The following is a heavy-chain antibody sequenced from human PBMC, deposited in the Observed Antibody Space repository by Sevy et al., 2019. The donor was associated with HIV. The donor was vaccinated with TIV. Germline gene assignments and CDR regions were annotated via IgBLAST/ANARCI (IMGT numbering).Heavy chain of an antibody. CDR1: GFTFSKYS. Sequence: GGSLRLSCAASGFTFSKYSMSWVRQPPGKGLEWVSTLSFGCGEINYADSVKGRFTISRDNSKSSVYLQMNNLRPGETAGYYCAREGCTKPHDYWGQGTLVTVSS. CDR3: AREGCTKPHDY. V-gene: IGHV3-23*01. D-gene: IGHD2-8*01. J-gene: IGHJ4*02. CDR2: LSFGCGEI.